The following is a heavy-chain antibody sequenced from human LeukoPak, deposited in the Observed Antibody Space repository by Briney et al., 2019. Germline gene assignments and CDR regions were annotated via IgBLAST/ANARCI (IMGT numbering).Heavy chain of an antibody. D-gene: IGHD1-1*01. J-gene: IGHJ6*02. CDR3: ARYDARYGMDV. V-gene: IGHV3-23*01. Sequence: GGSLRLSCAASGFTFSSYAMTWVRQAPGKGLEWVSTISGSGGYTYYADSVKGRFTISRDNSKNTLYLQMNSLRAEDTAVYYCARYDARYGMDVWGQGTTVTVSS. CDR2: ISGSGGYT. CDR1: GFTFSSYA.